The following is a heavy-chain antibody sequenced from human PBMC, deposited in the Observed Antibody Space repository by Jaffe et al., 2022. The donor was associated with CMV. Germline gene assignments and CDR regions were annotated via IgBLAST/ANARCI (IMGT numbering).Heavy chain of an antibody. Sequence: QVQLVQSGAEVKKPGSSVKVSCKASGGTFSSYAISWVRQAPGQGLEWMGGIIPIFGTANYAQKFQGRVTITADESTSTAYMELSSLRSEDTAVYYCARDRLVSSSGWYAGIGYYYYGMDVWGQGTTVTVSS. CDR3: ARDRLVSSSGWYAGIGYYYYGMDV. CDR1: GGTFSSYA. D-gene: IGHD6-19*01. CDR2: IIPIFGTA. V-gene: IGHV1-69*01. J-gene: IGHJ6*02.